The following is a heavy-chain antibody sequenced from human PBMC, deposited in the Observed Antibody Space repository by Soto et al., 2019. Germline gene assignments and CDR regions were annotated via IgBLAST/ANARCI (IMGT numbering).Heavy chain of an antibody. CDR3: ASTSNWNYGYYYGMDV. CDR1: GDSVSSNSAA. J-gene: IGHJ6*02. V-gene: IGHV6-1*01. Sequence: SQTLSLTCAISGDSVSSNSAAWNWIRQSPSRGLEWLGRTYYRSKWYNDYAVSVKSRITINPDTSKNQFSLQLNSVTPEDTAVYYCASTSNWNYGYYYGMDVWGQWTTVTVSS. D-gene: IGHD1-7*01. CDR2: TYYRSKWYN.